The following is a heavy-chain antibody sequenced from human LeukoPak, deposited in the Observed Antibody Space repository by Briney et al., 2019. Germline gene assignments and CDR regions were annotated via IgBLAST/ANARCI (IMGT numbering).Heavy chain of an antibody. CDR3: ARDTRRLLWFGELLADYYYCGMDV. D-gene: IGHD3-10*01. Sequence: GASVTVSCTASGYTFTSYGISWVRQAPGQGLEWMGWISAYNGNTSYAQKLQGRVTMTTDTSTSTAYMELRSLRSDDTAVYYCARDTRRLLWFGELLADYYYCGMDVWGQGTTVTVSS. CDR2: ISAYNGNT. CDR1: GYTFTSYG. V-gene: IGHV1-18*01. J-gene: IGHJ6*02.